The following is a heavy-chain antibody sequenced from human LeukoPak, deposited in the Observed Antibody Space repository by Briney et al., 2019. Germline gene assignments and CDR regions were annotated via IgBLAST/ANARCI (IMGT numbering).Heavy chain of an antibody. D-gene: IGHD6-19*01. Sequence: ATVTVSCKASVGTFSSYAISWVRQAPRQGLEWMGGIIPIFGTANYAQKLQGRVTITADKSTSTAYMALSSRRSEDTAVYYCARGPYSSGWPSFDYWGQGTLVTVSS. CDR2: IIPIFGTA. CDR3: ARGPYSSGWPSFDY. CDR1: VGTFSSYA. V-gene: IGHV1-69*06. J-gene: IGHJ4*02.